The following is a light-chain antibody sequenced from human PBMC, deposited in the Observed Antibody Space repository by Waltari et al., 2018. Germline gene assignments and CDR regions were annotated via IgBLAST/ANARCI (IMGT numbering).Light chain of an antibody. CDR3: QQFYDSQWT. CDR2: GAS. Sequence: EMLRTRSHDRLSLSLEGRDILSSGASQSLGSNYFAWYRQRPGQAPRLLIYGASKRATGIPDRFSGSGSGTDFTLTINRLEPEDFAVYYCQQFYDSQWTFGQGTKVELK. V-gene: IGKV3-20*01. CDR1: QSLGSNY. J-gene: IGKJ1*01.